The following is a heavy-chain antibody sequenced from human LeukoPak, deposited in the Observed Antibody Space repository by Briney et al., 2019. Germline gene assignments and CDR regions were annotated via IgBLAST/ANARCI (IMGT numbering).Heavy chain of an antibody. D-gene: IGHD6-13*01. J-gene: IGHJ4*02. CDR1: GFTFDDYA. Sequence: GGSLRLSCAASGFTFDDYALHWVRQAPGKGLEWVSGISWNSGSIGYADSVKGRFTISRDNAKNSLYLQMNSLRAEDTAVYYCAKSAYSSSWSLLGYWGQGTLVTVSS. CDR3: AKSAYSSSWSLLGY. CDR2: ISWNSGSI. V-gene: IGHV3-9*01.